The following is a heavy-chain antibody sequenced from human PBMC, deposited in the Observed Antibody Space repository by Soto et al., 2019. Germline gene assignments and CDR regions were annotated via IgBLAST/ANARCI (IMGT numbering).Heavy chain of an antibody. Sequence: SVKVSFKASGGTFSNYAFSWVRQAPGQGLEWMGGIIPIFVTPNYAQKFQGRVTITADESTSTAYMELSSLRSEDTAVYYCARDGYGGNPRDYGMDVWGQGTTVTVSS. CDR3: ARDGYGGNPRDYGMDV. J-gene: IGHJ6*02. CDR2: IIPIFVTP. CDR1: GGTFSNYA. V-gene: IGHV1-69*13. D-gene: IGHD4-17*01.